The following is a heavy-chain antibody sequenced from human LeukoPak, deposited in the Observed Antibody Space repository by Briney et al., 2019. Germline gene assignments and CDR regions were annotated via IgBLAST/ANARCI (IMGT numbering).Heavy chain of an antibody. J-gene: IGHJ4*02. Sequence: SETLSLTCTVSGGSISSSSYYWGWIRQPPGKGLEWIGSIYYSGSTYYNPSLKSRVTISVDTSKNQFSLKLSSVTAADTAVYYCARHKVALSSGWYRGYYFDYWGQGTLVTVSS. D-gene: IGHD6-19*01. V-gene: IGHV4-39*01. CDR1: GGSISSSSYY. CDR2: IYYSGST. CDR3: ARHKVALSSGWYRGYYFDY.